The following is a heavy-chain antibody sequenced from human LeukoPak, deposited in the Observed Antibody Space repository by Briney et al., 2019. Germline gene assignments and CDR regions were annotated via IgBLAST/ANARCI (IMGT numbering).Heavy chain of an antibody. CDR1: GGSFRADY. J-gene: IGHJ5*02. CDR2: INHGEST. D-gene: IGHD1-14*01. V-gene: IGHV4-34*01. Sequence: SETLSLTCAVYGGSFRADYWSRIRQPPWKGLEWIGEINHGESTNYNLSLKSRVTISVDTSKNQFSQKLSSVTAADTAVYYCAPRKGSWGQGTLVTVSS. CDR3: APRKGS.